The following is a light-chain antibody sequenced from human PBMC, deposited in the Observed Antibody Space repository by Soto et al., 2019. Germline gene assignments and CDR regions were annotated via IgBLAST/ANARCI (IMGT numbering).Light chain of an antibody. Sequence: DIQMTQSPSSLSASVGDRVTITCRASQSISNSLNWYQQKPGKAPKLLIYAASSLQSGVPSRFSGSCSGTDFTLTISSLHPEDFATYYCQQSYNIPVTFGGGTKVEIK. CDR2: AAS. CDR1: QSISNS. CDR3: QQSYNIPVT. J-gene: IGKJ4*01. V-gene: IGKV1-39*01.